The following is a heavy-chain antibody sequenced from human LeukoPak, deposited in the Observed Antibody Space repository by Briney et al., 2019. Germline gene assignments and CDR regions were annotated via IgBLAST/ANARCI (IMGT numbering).Heavy chain of an antibody. D-gene: IGHD4-17*01. J-gene: IGHJ4*02. V-gene: IGHV4-31*03. CDR2: IYYSGST. CDR3: ARVRYGDYEEAYFDY. CDR1: GGSISSGGYY. Sequence: SQTLSLTCTVSGGSISSGGYYWSWIRQHPGKGLEWIGYIYYSGSTYYNPSLKSRVTISVDTSKNQFSLKLSSVTAADTAVYYCARVRYGDYEEAYFDYWGQGTLVTVSS.